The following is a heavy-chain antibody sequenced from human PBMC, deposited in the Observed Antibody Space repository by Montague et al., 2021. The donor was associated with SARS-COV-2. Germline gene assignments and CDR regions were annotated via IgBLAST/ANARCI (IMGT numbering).Heavy chain of an antibody. Sequence: PALVKPTQTLTLTCTFSGFSLSTSGMCVSWIRQPPGKALEWLARIDWDDDKYYSTSLKTRLTISKDTSKNQVVLTMTNMDPVDTATYYCARTHYDILTGYEDGMDVWGLGTTVTVSS. V-gene: IGHV2-70*11. D-gene: IGHD3-9*01. CDR1: GFSLSTSGMC. J-gene: IGHJ6*02. CDR2: IDWDDDK. CDR3: ARTHYDILTGYEDGMDV.